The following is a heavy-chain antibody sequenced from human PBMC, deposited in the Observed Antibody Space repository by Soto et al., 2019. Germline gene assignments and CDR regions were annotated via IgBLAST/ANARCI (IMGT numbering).Heavy chain of an antibody. J-gene: IGHJ4*02. CDR2: INHSGST. CDR3: AREEVVTDSGSYGGEEQ. D-gene: IGHD1-26*01. CDR1: GGSFSGYY. Sequence: SETLSLTCAVYGGSFSGYYWSWIRQPPGKGLEWIGEINHSGSTNYNPSPKSRVTISVDTSKNQFSLKLSSVTAADTAVYYCAREEVVTDSGSYGGEEQWGQGTLVTVSS. V-gene: IGHV4-34*01.